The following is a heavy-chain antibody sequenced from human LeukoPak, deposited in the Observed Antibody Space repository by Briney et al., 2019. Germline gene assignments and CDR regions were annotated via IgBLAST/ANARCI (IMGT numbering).Heavy chain of an antibody. D-gene: IGHD3-10*01. V-gene: IGHV4-59*01. Sequence: SETVSLTCSLSVHSLSRYYWRWLRDPPEKALEWFGYNYYSGSSNYNPSLKSRVTISVYTSKNQFSLKLSSMTAADTAVYYCARFRTTCGELNHWGQGTLVTVSS. CDR1: VHSLSRYY. J-gene: IGHJ5*02. CDR2: NYYSGSS. CDR3: ARFRTTCGELNH.